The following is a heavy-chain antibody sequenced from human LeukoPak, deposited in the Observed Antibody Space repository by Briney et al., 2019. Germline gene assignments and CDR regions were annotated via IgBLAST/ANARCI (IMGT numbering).Heavy chain of an antibody. J-gene: IGHJ4*02. CDR2: ISYDGSNK. Sequence: GGSLRLSCAASGFTFSSYGMHWVRQAPGKGLEWVAVISYDGSNKYYADSVKGRFTISRDNSKNTLYLQMNSLRAEDTAVYYCARDPTFDYWGQGTLVTVSS. CDR3: ARDPTFDY. V-gene: IGHV3-30*03. CDR1: GFTFSSYG.